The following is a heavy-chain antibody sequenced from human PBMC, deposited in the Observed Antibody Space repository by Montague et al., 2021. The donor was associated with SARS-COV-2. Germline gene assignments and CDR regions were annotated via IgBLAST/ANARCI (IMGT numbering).Heavy chain of an antibody. J-gene: IGHJ4*02. CDR2: INHSGTT. D-gene: IGHD4-23*01. CDR3: ARCEPPTLTLIGLRGKSASDY. Sequence: SETLSLTCAVYGGSFSGYYWTWIRQSPGKGLEWIAEINHSGTTNYNFNPSRRIRVTISVYKSKIQLSLKLTSVTAADTGFYSCARCEPPTLTLIGLRGKSASDYWGQGTLVTVSS. V-gene: IGHV4-34*01. CDR1: GGSFSGYY.